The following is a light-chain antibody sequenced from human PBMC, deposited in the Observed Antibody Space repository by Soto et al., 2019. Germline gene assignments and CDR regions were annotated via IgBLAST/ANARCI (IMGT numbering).Light chain of an antibody. V-gene: IGKV3-20*01. CDR1: QSVRSS. CDR2: GAS. CDR3: QHYQSGHPIT. Sequence: EIVMTQSPATLSVSPGERATLSCRVSQSVRSSIAWYQHKPGQAPRLIISGASSRATGIPDRFTGSGSETSFTLTISRLEPEDFALYYCQHYQSGHPITFGQGTRLEIK. J-gene: IGKJ5*01.